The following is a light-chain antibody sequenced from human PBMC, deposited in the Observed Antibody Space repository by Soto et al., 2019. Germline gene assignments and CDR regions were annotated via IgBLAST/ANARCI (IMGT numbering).Light chain of an antibody. CDR2: DAS. CDR3: QQYNDWPPT. J-gene: IGKJ3*01. Sequence: DIQMTQSPSTLSASVGDRVTITCRASQSISSWLAWYQQKPGKAPKVLIYDASGLESGVPSRFSGSGSGTEFTLTISSLQTEDFVVYYCQQYNDWPPTFGPGTKVDIK. CDR1: QSISSW. V-gene: IGKV1-5*01.